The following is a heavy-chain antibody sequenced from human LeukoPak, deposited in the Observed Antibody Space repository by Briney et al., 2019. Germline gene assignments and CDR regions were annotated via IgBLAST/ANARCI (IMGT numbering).Heavy chain of an antibody. J-gene: IGHJ3*02. D-gene: IGHD3-3*01. CDR1: GYSFTSYW. Sequence: GESLKISCKGSGYSFTSYWIGWVRQMPGKGLEWMGIIYPGDSDTRYSPSFQGQVTISADKSISTAYLQWNSLKASDTAIYYCARQAGYYDFSNPHHLVRGTPGVFDIWGQGTVVAVSS. V-gene: IGHV5-51*01. CDR3: ARQAGYYDFSNPHHLVRGTPGVFDI. CDR2: IYPGDSDT.